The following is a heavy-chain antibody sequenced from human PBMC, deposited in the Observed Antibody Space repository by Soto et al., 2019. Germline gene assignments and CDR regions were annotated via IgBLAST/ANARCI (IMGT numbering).Heavy chain of an antibody. CDR2: INPSGGST. J-gene: IGHJ4*02. CDR1: GYTFTSYY. V-gene: IGHV1-46*01. D-gene: IGHD6-19*01. CDR3: ARASAVAGTLGGY. Sequence: ASVSVSCKASGYTFTSYYMQLVRQAPGQGLEWMGIINPSGGSTSYAQKFQGRVTMTRDTSTSTVYVELSSLRSEDTAVYYCARASAVAGTLGGYWGQGTLVTVSS.